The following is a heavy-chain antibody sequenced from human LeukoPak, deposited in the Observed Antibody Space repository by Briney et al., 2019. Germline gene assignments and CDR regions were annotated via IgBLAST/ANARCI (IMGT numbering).Heavy chain of an antibody. CDR2: ISSSSSYI. Sequence: GGSLRLSCAASGFTFSSYSMNWVRQAPAKGLEWVSSISSSSSYIYYADSVKGRFIISRDNAKNSLYLQMNSLRAEDTAVYYCARGCSGGSCYFLVGDYWGQGTLVTVSS. CDR1: GFTFSSYS. V-gene: IGHV3-21*01. J-gene: IGHJ4*02. D-gene: IGHD2-15*01. CDR3: ARGCSGGSCYFLVGDY.